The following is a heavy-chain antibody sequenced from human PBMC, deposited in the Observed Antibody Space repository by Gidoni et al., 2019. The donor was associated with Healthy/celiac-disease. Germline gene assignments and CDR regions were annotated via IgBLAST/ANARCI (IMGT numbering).Heavy chain of an antibody. V-gene: IGHV1-69*04. J-gene: IGHJ4*02. Sequence: QVQLVQSGAEVKKPGYSVKVSCKASGGTFSSYAISWVRQAPGQGLEWIGRIIPILGIANYAQKFQGRVTITADKSTSTAYMELSSLRSEDTAVYYCARSTYYYDSSGYYVYYFDYWGQGTLVTVSS. CDR1: GGTFSSYA. CDR3: ARSTYYYDSSGYYVYYFDY. D-gene: IGHD3-22*01. CDR2: IIPILGIA.